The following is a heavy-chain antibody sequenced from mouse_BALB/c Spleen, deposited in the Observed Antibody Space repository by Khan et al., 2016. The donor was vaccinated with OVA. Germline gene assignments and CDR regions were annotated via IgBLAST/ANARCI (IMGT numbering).Heavy chain of an antibody. CDR3: TRSGYGAFVY. CDR1: GYTFTSYY. J-gene: IGHJ3*01. V-gene: IGHV1S81*02. CDR2: INPSNGGT. Sequence: QVQLKQSGAELVKPGASVRLSCKASGYTFTSYYLYWVKQRPGQGLEWIGDINPSNGGTNFSEMFKTKATLTVDKSSSTAYMQLSSLTSEDSAVYYCTRSGYGAFVYWGQGTLVSVSA. D-gene: IGHD1-1*02.